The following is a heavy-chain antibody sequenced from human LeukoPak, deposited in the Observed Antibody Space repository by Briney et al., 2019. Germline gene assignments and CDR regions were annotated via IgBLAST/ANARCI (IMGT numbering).Heavy chain of an antibody. CDR1: GFTFSSYG. CDR3: AKVDTLSYYYYMDV. Sequence: PGGSLRLSCAASGFTFSSYGMHWVRQAPGKGLEWVAFIRYDGSNKYYADSVKGRFTISRDNSKNTLYLQMNSLRAEDTAVYYCAKVDTLSYYYYMDVWGKGTTVTISS. J-gene: IGHJ6*03. V-gene: IGHV3-30*02. D-gene: IGHD3-16*01. CDR2: IRYDGSNK.